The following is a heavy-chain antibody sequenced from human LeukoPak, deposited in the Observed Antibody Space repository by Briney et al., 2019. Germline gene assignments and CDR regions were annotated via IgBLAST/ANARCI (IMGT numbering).Heavy chain of an antibody. J-gene: IGHJ4*02. D-gene: IGHD1-1*01. CDR1: GNSISSFF. V-gene: IGHV4-59*01. CDR2: MHYSGDS. Sequence: ASETLSLTCTVSGNSISSFFWSWIRQPQGKGLEWIGSMHYSGDSKYNPSLRSRVSLSIDTSKQQFSLRLSSVTAADTAVYYCARDLELERNRWNYFESWGQGALVTVSS. CDR3: ARDLELERNRWNYFES.